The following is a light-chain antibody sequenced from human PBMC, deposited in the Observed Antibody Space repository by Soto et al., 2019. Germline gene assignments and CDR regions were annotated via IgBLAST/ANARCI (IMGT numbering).Light chain of an antibody. V-gene: IGKV1-39*01. CDR2: TAS. CDR3: QQSYCTLLT. CDR1: QTISNN. Sequence: DIQMTQSPSSLSASVGDRVTISCRASQTISNNLNWYQQKPGKAPKLLIYTASSLQSGVPSRFSGSGSGTDFTPTVSSLQPEDFATYYCQQSYCTLLTFGGGTKVEIK. J-gene: IGKJ4*01.